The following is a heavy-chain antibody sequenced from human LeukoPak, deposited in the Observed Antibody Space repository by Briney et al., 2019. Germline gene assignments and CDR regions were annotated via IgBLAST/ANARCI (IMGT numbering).Heavy chain of an antibody. CDR1: GGSISSSSYD. D-gene: IGHD3-10*01. CDR2: IYYSGST. CDR3: ARRETYYYGSGSYYNDY. Sequence: SETLSLTCTVSGGSISSSSYDWGWIRQPPGTGLEWIGSIYYSGSTYYNPSLKSRVTISVDTSKNQFSLKPSSVTAADTAVYYCARRETYYYGSGSYYNDYWGQGTLVTVSS. J-gene: IGHJ4*02. V-gene: IGHV4-39*01.